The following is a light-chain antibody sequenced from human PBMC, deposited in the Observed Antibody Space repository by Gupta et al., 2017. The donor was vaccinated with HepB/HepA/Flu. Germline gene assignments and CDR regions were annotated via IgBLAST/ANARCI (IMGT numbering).Light chain of an antibody. V-gene: IGKV1-5*03. J-gene: IGKJ4*01. CDR1: QSISNW. Sequence: DIQMTQSPSTLSASVGERVTITCRASQSISNWLAWYQHKPGKAPKLLISKASSLESGVPSRFSGSGSETEFTLTISSLQPDDFATYYCQHYYVFPLTFAGGTKVEIK. CDR3: QHYYVFPLT. CDR2: KAS.